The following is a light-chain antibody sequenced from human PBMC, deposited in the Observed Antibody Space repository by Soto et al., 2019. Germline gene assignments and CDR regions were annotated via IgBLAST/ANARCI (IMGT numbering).Light chain of an antibody. J-gene: IGKJ2*01. V-gene: IGKV1-17*01. Sequence: DIQMTQPPSSLSASVGDRVTITCRASQGIREDLGWYQQKPGKAPKRLIYAASSLPSGVPSRFSGSESGTEFTLTISSLQPEDFATYYCLQHNSYPFTFGQGTKLEIK. CDR3: LQHNSYPFT. CDR2: AAS. CDR1: QGIRED.